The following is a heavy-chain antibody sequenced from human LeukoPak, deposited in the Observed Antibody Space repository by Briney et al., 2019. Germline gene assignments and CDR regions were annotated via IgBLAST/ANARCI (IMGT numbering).Heavy chain of an antibody. CDR2: IYSGGST. Sequence: GGSLRLSCAASGFTVSSNYMSRVRQAPGKGLEWVSVIYSGGSTYYADSVKGRFTISRDSSKNTLYLQMNSLRAEDTAVYYCARVMVRGVNWFDPWGQGTLVTVSS. CDR3: ARVMVRGVNWFDP. V-gene: IGHV3-53*01. J-gene: IGHJ5*02. D-gene: IGHD3-10*01. CDR1: GFTVSSNY.